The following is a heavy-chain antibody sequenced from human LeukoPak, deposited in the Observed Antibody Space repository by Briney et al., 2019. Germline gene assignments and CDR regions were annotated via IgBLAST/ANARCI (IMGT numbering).Heavy chain of an antibody. J-gene: IGHJ6*02. CDR2: ISPDGKYI. V-gene: IGHV3-23*01. CDR1: GFTFRSTV. CDR3: AKGGYSSSYFYGVDV. Sequence: GGSLRLSCAASGFTFRSTVMTWVRQAPGKGLEWVSTISPDGKYIYYADSLRGRFTMSRDNSKNTLYLQMNSLRVEDTAIYYCAKGGYSSSYFYGVDVWGQGTKVTVSS. D-gene: IGHD6-13*01.